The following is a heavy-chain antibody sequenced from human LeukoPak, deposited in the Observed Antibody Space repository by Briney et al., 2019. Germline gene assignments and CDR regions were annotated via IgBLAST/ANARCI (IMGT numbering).Heavy chain of an antibody. CDR3: ARDSPRNYYDSSGFDY. J-gene: IGHJ4*02. Sequence: SETLSLTCTVSGGSISSSSYYWGWIRQPPGKGLEWIGSIYYSGSTYYNPSLKSRVTISVDTSKNQFSLKLSSATAADTAVYYCARDSPRNYYDSSGFDYWGQGTLVTVSS. D-gene: IGHD3-22*01. V-gene: IGHV4-39*01. CDR1: GGSISSSSYY. CDR2: IYYSGST.